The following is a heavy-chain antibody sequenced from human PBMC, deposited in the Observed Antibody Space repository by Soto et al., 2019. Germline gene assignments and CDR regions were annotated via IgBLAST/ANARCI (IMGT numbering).Heavy chain of an antibody. J-gene: IGHJ6*02. CDR3: ARVDGESRMDV. Sequence: QVQLVESGGGLVKPGGSLRLSCAASGFTFSDYYMSWIRQAPGKGLEWISYIVSGSTYTKYADSVKGRFTISRDNAKESLYLEMNSLRAEDTAVYYCARVDGESRMDVWGQGTTVSVSS. D-gene: IGHD2-21*01. V-gene: IGHV3-11*06. CDR1: GFTFSDYY. CDR2: IVSGSTYT.